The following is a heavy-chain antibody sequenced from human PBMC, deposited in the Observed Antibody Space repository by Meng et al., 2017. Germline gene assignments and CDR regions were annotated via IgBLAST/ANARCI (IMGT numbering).Heavy chain of an antibody. J-gene: IGHJ6*02. Sequence: GESLKISCAASGFTFSSYWMHWVRQAPGKGLVWVSRINSDGSSTSYADSVKGRFTISRDNSKNTLYLQMNSLRAEDTAVYYCAKRSITGTTPNYYYGMDVWGQGTTVTVSS. D-gene: IGHD1-20*01. V-gene: IGHV3-74*01. CDR1: GFTFSSYW. CDR3: AKRSITGTTPNYYYGMDV. CDR2: INSDGSST.